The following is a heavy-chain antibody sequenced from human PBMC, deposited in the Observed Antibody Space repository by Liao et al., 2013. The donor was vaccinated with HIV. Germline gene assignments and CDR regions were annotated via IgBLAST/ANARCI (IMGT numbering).Heavy chain of an antibody. J-gene: IGHJ2*01. CDR1: GGSISSGGYS. Sequence: QVQLQQWGAGLLKPSETLSLTCAVSGGSISSGGYSWSWIRQPPGKGLEWIGYIYHSGSTYYNPSLKSRVTISVDRSKNQFSLKLSSVTAADTAVYYCAREFRYCSGGSCYLRYFDLWGRGTLVTVSS. CDR2: IYHSGST. D-gene: IGHD2-15*01. CDR3: AREFRYCSGGSCYLRYFDL. V-gene: IGHV4-30-2*01.